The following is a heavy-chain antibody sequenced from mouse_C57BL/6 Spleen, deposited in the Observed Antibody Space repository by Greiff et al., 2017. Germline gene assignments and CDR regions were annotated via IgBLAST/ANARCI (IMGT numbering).Heavy chain of an antibody. CDR3: ARWRWSRLDYYAMDY. J-gene: IGHJ4*01. CDR2: INPGSGGT. CDR1: GYAFTNYL. D-gene: IGHD2-3*01. V-gene: IGHV1-54*01. Sequence: VQGVESGAELVRPGTSVKVSCKASGYAFTNYLIEWVKQRPGQGLEWIGVINPGSGGTNYNEKFKGKATLTADKSSSTAYMQLSSLTSEDSAVYFCARWRWSRLDYYAMDYWGQGTSVTVSS.